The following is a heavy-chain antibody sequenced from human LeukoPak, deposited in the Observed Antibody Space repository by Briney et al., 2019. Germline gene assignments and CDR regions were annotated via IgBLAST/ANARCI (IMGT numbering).Heavy chain of an antibody. Sequence: GASAKVSCKASGYTFTSYYMHWVRQAPGQGLEWMGIINPSGGSTSYAQKFQGRVTMTRDTSTSTVYMELSSLRSEDTAVYYCTTSGNPSLIDLWGQGTMVTVSS. CDR1: GYTFTSYY. D-gene: IGHD1-26*01. V-gene: IGHV1-46*01. CDR2: INPSGGST. J-gene: IGHJ3*01. CDR3: TTSGNPSLIDL.